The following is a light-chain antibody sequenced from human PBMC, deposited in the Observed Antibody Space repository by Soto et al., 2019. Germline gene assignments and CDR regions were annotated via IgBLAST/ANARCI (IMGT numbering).Light chain of an antibody. CDR2: GAS. J-gene: IGKJ1*01. CDR3: PRYGDSRA. V-gene: IGKV3-20*01. Sequence: EIVLTQSPGTLSLSPGERATLSCRASQSVSSSYLAWYQLKPGQAPRLLIYGASSRATGIPDRFSGSGSGTDFTLTIRRLESEDSAVYYCPRYGDSRAFGQGTKVEIK. CDR1: QSVSSSY.